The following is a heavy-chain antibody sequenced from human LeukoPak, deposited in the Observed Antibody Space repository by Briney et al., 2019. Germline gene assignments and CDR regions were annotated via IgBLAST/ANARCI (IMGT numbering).Heavy chain of an antibody. D-gene: IGHD4-17*01. CDR2: IYYSGMT. V-gene: IGHV4-59*01. J-gene: IGHJ4*02. Sequence: PSETLSLTCTVSGGSISGYYWSWIRQPPGKGLEWTGYIYYSGMTNYNPSLKSRVTISLDTSKNQFSLKLSSVTAADTAVYYCASADYDDYYIDFWGQGTLVTVSS. CDR1: GGSISGYY. CDR3: ASADYDDYYIDF.